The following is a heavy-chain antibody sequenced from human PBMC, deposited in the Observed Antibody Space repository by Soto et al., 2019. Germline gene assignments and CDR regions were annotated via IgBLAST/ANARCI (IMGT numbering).Heavy chain of an antibody. V-gene: IGHV1-69*13. D-gene: IGHD3-22*01. J-gene: IGHJ4*02. CDR1: GGTFSSYA. CDR2: IIPIFGTA. Sequence: ASVKVSCKASGGTFSSYAISWVRQAPGQGLEWMGGIIPIFGTANYAQKFQGRVTITADESTSTAYMELSSLRSEDTAVYYCARVFYDGSGYYLGYYFDYWGQGTLVTVSS. CDR3: ARVFYDGSGYYLGYYFDY.